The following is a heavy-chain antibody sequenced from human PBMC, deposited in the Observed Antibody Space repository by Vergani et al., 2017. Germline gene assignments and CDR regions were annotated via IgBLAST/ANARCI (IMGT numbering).Heavy chain of an antibody. CDR1: VGTFSSYA. J-gene: IGHJ6*03. CDR2: IIPIFGTA. CDR3: ARVSRILQYYYYMDV. Sequence: QVQLVQSGAEVKKPGSSLKVSCKASVGTFSSYAISWVRQAPGQGLEWMGGIIPIFGTANYAQKFQGRVTSTADESTSTAYMELSSLRSEDTAVYYCARVSRILQYYYYMDVWGKGTTVTVSS. D-gene: IGHD2-15*01. V-gene: IGHV1-69*01.